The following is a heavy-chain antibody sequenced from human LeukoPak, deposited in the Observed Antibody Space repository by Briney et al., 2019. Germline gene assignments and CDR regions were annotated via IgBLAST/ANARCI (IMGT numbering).Heavy chain of an antibody. CDR1: GGSISSSSYY. CDR2: IYYSGST. J-gene: IGHJ5*02. Sequence: SETLSLTCTVSGGSISSSSYYWGWIRQPPGKGLEWIGSIYYSGSTYYNPSLKSRVTISVDTSKNQFSLKLSSVTAADTAVYYCARDRITMVRGVIMKGNWFDPWGQGTLVTVSS. V-gene: IGHV4-39*07. D-gene: IGHD3-10*01. CDR3: ARDRITMVRGVIMKGNWFDP.